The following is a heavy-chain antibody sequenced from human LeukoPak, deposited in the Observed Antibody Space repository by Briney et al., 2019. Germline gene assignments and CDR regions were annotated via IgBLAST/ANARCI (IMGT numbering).Heavy chain of an antibody. Sequence: SETLSLTCAVYGGSFSGYYWSWIRQPPGKGLEWIGEINHSGSTNYNPSLKSRVTISVDTSKNQFSLKLSSVTAADTAVYYCARDLPNGDSIRSCFDYWGQGTLVTVSS. CDR3: ARDLPNGDSIRSCFDY. D-gene: IGHD4-17*01. V-gene: IGHV4-34*01. CDR2: INHSGST. J-gene: IGHJ4*02. CDR1: GGSFSGYY.